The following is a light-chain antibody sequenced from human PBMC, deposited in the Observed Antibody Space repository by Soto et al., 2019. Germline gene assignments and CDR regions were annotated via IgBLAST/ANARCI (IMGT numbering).Light chain of an antibody. CDR3: AAWYDSLTPFHV. Sequence: QSVLTQPPSASGTPGQRVTISCSGSSSNIGSNTVNWYQQLPGTAPKLLIYSNNQRPSGVPDRFSGSKSGTPASLAISGLQSEDEADYYSAAWYDSLTPFHVFGTGTKLTVL. CDR2: SNN. V-gene: IGLV1-44*01. CDR1: SSNIGSNT. J-gene: IGLJ1*01.